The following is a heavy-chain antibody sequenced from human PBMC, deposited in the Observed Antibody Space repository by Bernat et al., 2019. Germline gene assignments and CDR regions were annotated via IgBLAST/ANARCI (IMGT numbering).Heavy chain of an antibody. CDR3: VRGNGDYYFDY. J-gene: IGHJ4*02. CDR1: GLTFSSFW. V-gene: IGHV3-7*03. D-gene: IGHD4-17*01. CDR2: IKQDGSEK. Sequence: DVQLVESGGGLVQPGGSLRLSCAASGLTFSSFWMIWVRQASGKGLEWVGNIKQDGSEKNYADSVKGRFTISRDNPKNSLYLQMNSLRAEDTAVYYCVRGNGDYYFDYWGQGTLVTVSS.